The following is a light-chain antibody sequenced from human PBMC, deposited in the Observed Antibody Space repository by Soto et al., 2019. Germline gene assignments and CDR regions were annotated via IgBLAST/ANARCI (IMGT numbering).Light chain of an antibody. CDR3: QQYKSFSAYT. V-gene: IGKV1-5*03. CDR2: EAS. J-gene: IGKJ2*01. Sequence: DIQMTQSTSTLSASVGDRVTITCRASQSISSWLAWYQQKPGKAPNLLIYEASSLESGVPSRLSGSGSGTEFTLTISSLQPDDFATYYCQQYKSFSAYTFGQGTKLEIK. CDR1: QSISSW.